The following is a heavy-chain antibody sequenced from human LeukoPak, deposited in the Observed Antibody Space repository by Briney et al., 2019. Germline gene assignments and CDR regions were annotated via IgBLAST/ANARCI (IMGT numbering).Heavy chain of an antibody. CDR1: GYTFTSYG. Sequence: GASVKVSCKASGYTFTSYGISWVRQAPGQGLEWVGWINPDSGDTNYARKFQGMVTMTRDTSISTAYMELSSLRSDDTAIYYCARDGGNFPDYWAQGTLVTVSS. CDR3: ARDGGNFPDY. V-gene: IGHV1-2*02. D-gene: IGHD4-23*01. J-gene: IGHJ4*02. CDR2: INPDSGDT.